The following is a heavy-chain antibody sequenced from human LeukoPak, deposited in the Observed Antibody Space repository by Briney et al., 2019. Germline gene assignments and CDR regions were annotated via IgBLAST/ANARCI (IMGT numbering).Heavy chain of an antibody. CDR1: GFTFSNFH. D-gene: IGHD5-24*01. Sequence: PGGSLRLSCAASGFTFSNFHMSWVRQTSGKGLEWVATIKPDGTEKYYVDSVKGRFTISRDNNKNSVYLQMNSLRVEDTAIYFCARGGRWYFDFWGQGTLVTVPS. CDR3: ARGGRWYFDF. J-gene: IGHJ4*02. CDR2: IKPDGTEK. V-gene: IGHV3-7*01.